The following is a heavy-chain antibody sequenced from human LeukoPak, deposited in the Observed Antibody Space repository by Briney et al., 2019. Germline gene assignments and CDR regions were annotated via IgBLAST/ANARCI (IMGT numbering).Heavy chain of an antibody. D-gene: IGHD2/OR15-2a*01. J-gene: IGHJ5*02. CDR3: ARRTRIRQRVSFDP. Sequence: SETLSLTCTVPGGSISSSSYYWGWIRQPPGKGLEWIGSIYYSGSTYYNPSLKSRVTISVDTSKNQFSLKLSSVTAADTAVYYCARRTRIRQRVSFDPWGQGTLVTVSS. CDR2: IYYSGST. CDR1: GGSISSSSYY. V-gene: IGHV4-39*01.